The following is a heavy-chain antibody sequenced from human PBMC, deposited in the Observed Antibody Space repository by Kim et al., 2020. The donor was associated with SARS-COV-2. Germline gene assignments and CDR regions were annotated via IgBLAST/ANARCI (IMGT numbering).Heavy chain of an antibody. CDR3: ARGAYT. J-gene: IGHJ5*01. CDR2: ISSSGGVT. V-gene: IGHV3-48*03. CDR1: GFASSSYD. Sequence: GGSLRLSCAASGFASSSYDMNWVRQAPGKGLEWISYISSSGGVTKYADSVRGRFTFSSDSAKHSLYLQMNNLRAEDTAVYYCARGAYTWG. D-gene: IGHD5-12*01.